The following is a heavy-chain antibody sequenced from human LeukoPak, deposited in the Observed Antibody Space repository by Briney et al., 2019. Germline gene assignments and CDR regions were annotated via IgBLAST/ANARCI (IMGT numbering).Heavy chain of an antibody. Sequence: GGSLRLSCSASGFVFSIYTMYWVRQTPGKGPEYVSTISGSGNGFSIYYADSVKGRFTISRDDSKSTLYLQMNSLRAEDTAVYYCAKGSRYYYDSSGSLDYWGQGTLVTVSS. CDR1: GFVFSIYT. J-gene: IGHJ4*02. CDR3: AKGSRYYYDSSGSLDY. V-gene: IGHV3-64*04. D-gene: IGHD3-22*01. CDR2: ISGSGNGFSI.